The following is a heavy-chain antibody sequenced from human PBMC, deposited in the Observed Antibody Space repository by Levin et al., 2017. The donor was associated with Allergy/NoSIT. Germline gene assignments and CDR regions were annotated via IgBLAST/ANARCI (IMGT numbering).Heavy chain of an antibody. V-gene: IGHV5-51*01. J-gene: IGHJ6*02. Sequence: GESLKISCKGSGYSFTSYWIGWVRQMPGKGLEWMGIIYPGDSDTRYSPSFQGQVTISADKSISTAYLQWSSLKASDTAMYYCARYSGYDYPYYYYYGMDVWGQGTTVTVSS. D-gene: IGHD5-12*01. CDR3: ARYSGYDYPYYYYYGMDV. CDR2: IYPGDSDT. CDR1: GYSFTSYW.